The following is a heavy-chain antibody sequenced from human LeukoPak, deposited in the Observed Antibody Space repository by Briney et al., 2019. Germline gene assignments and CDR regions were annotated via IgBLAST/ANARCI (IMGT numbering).Heavy chain of an antibody. Sequence: GSLILSCAASGFTFSSYAMSWVRPAPGKGLEWVSAIIGSGDTRYYADSVKGRLTISRDNSKNTLYLQMNSLRAEDTAVYYCAKSITIFGVAARETYYFDYWGQGTLVTVSS. CDR2: IIGSGDTR. CDR3: AKSITIFGVAARETYYFDY. J-gene: IGHJ4*02. CDR1: GFTFSSYA. D-gene: IGHD3-3*01. V-gene: IGHV3-23*01.